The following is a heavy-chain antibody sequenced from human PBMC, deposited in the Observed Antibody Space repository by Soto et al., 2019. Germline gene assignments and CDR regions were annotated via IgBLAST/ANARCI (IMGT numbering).Heavy chain of an antibody. CDR2: IHYNGNS. D-gene: IGHD3-3*01. J-gene: IGHJ4*02. CDR3: ATAPEQFSDIDH. CDR1: GGAISSGGYY. Sequence: PSETLSLTCTVSGGAISSGGYYWSWIRQTPEKGLERIGYIHYNGNSRYNPSLKSRVTMSVDTSKNQFSLRLSSVTVADTAVYYCATAPEQFSDIDHWGQGTLVTVSS. V-gene: IGHV4-30-4*01.